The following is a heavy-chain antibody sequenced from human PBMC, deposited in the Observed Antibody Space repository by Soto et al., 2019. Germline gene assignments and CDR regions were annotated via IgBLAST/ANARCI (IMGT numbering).Heavy chain of an antibody. CDR3: ARGAKAPGGWFGELTGWFDP. Sequence: SETLSLTCTVSGGSISSGDYYWSWIRQPPXKGLEWIGYIYYSGSTYYNPSLKSRVTISVDTSKNQFSLKLSSVTAADTAVYYCARGAKAPGGWFGELTGWFDPWGQGTLVTVSS. CDR2: IYYSGST. J-gene: IGHJ5*02. D-gene: IGHD3-10*01. V-gene: IGHV4-30-4*01. CDR1: GGSISSGDYY.